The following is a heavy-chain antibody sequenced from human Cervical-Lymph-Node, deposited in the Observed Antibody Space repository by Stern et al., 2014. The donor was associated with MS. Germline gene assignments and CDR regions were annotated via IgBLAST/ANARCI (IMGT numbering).Heavy chain of an antibody. Sequence: EVQLVESGGSLVKPGGSLRLSCIASGFKFRDKGMNWVRQAPGEGLEWVASISSNSDYIYYADSLKGRFTISRDNAKNSLYLQMHSLRVEDTAVYYCAKFGRPWGQGTLVTVSS. CDR1: GFKFRDKG. J-gene: IGHJ4*02. CDR3: AKFGRP. CDR2: ISSNSDYI. V-gene: IGHV3-21*01. D-gene: IGHD3-10*01.